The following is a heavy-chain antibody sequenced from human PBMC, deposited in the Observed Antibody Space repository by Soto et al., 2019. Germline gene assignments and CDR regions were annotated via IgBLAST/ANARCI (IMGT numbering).Heavy chain of an antibody. D-gene: IGHD1-26*01. CDR3: ARHGITGGYHDVFDI. CDR2: IKYSGTT. Sequence: SETLSLTCTVSGGSIXSSSCHLGWIRQPPGKGLEWIASIKYSGTTFYNPSLKSRVTLSVDTSKNQFALKLSSVTAAETVVYYCARHGITGGYHDVFDIWAQGTMVTASS. J-gene: IGHJ3*02. V-gene: IGHV4-39*01. CDR1: GGSIXSSSCH.